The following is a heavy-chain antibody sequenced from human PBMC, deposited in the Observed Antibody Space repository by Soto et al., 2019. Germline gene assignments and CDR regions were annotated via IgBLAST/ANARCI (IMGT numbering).Heavy chain of an antibody. CDR2: IKPDGSEK. CDR3: ARGDYYDSSGPFSDAFDI. D-gene: IGHD3-22*01. Sequence: GGSLRLSCAVSGFTFSNYAMTWVRQAPGKGLEWVANIKPDGSEKWYVDSVKGRFTISRDNAKNSLYLQMNSLRAEDTAVYYCARGDYYDSSGPFSDAFDIWGQGTMVTVSS. CDR1: GFTFSNYA. J-gene: IGHJ3*02. V-gene: IGHV3-7*04.